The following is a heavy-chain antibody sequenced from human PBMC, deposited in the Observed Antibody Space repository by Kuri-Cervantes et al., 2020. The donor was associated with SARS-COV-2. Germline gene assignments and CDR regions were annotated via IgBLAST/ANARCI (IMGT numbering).Heavy chain of an antibody. Sequence: GSLRLACTVSGGSISSSSYYWGWIRQPPGKGLEWIGRIYYSETTYYNPSLKSRVTMSFDTSRRQFYMKLTSVTAADTAVYFCAGVPGSNWRWTYWGQGTLVTVSS. CDR3: AGVPGSNWRWTY. CDR1: GGSISSSSYY. V-gene: IGHV4-39*07. D-gene: IGHD1-1*01. CDR2: IYYSETT. J-gene: IGHJ4*02.